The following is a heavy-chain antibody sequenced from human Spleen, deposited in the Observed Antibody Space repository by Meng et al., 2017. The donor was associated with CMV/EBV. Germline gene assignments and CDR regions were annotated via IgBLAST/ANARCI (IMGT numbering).Heavy chain of an antibody. CDR1: GFSFNIYG. J-gene: IGHJ6*02. V-gene: IGHV3-30*02. CDR2: IRNDGKIE. D-gene: IGHD1-26*01. CDR3: AKDLKRCSIVGEVTGYYYGMDL. Sequence: GESLKISCAASGFSFNIYGMHWVRQAPGKGLEWVSFIRNDGKIEYYGDSVRGRFSISRDNSKNTLHLQMNSLRRDDTAVYYCAKDLKRCSIVGEVTGYYYGMDLWGHGTTVTVSS.